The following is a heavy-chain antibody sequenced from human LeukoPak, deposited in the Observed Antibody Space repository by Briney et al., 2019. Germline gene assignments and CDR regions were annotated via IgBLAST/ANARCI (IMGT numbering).Heavy chain of an antibody. CDR1: AGTFSSYA. V-gene: IGHV1-69*04. Sequence: SVTVSCTSSAGTFSSYAISWVRQAPGQGLEWMGRIIPILGIANYAQKFQGRVTITADKSTSTAYMELSSLRSEDTAVYYCASNYYYDSSGYYYPPDYWGQGTLVTVSS. CDR2: IIPILGIA. D-gene: IGHD3-22*01. J-gene: IGHJ4*02. CDR3: ASNYYYDSSGYYYPPDY.